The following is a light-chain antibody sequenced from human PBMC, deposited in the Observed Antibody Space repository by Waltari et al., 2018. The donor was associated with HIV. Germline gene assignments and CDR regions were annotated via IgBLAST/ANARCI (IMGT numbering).Light chain of an antibody. CDR3: QAWDSSTGWV. Sequence: SFELTQPPSVSVSPGQTASIACSGDRLGNTYSSWYQQRPGQSPVLVISQTTKRPSGIPERISGSRSGNTATLTISGTQDVDEADYYCQAWDSSTGWVFGGGTKLTVL. CDR2: QTT. V-gene: IGLV3-1*01. CDR1: RLGNTY. J-gene: IGLJ3*02.